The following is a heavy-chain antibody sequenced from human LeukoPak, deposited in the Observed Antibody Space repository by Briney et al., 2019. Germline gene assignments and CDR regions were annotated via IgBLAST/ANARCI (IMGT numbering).Heavy chain of an antibody. CDR3: ARVSPSYCSSTSCYGDYYYYYMDV. Sequence: SQTLSLTCTVSGGSISSGSYYWRWIRQPAGKGLEWIGRIYTSGSTNYNPSLKSRVTISVNTSKNQFSLKLSSVTAADTAVYYCARVSPSYCSSTSCYGDYYYYYMDVWGKGTTVTVSS. J-gene: IGHJ6*03. CDR2: IYTSGST. D-gene: IGHD2-2*01. V-gene: IGHV4-61*02. CDR1: GGSISSGSYY.